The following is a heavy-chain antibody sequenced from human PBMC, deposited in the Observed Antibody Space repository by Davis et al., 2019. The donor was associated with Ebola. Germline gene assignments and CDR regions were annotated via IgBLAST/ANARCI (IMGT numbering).Heavy chain of an antibody. D-gene: IGHD3-3*01. CDR3: ARDALIFGVGKPLDY. J-gene: IGHJ4*02. V-gene: IGHV3-30-3*01. CDR2: ISYDGSNK. Sequence: PGGSLRLSCAASGFTFSSYAMHWFRQAPGKGLEWVAVISYDGSNKYSADSVKGRFTISRDNSKNTLYLQMNSLRAEDTAVYYCARDALIFGVGKPLDYWGQGTLVTVSS. CDR1: GFTFSSYA.